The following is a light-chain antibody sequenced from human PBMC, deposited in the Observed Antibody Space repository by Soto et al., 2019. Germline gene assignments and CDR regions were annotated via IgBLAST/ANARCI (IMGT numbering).Light chain of an antibody. CDR1: QDISNY. CDR2: AAS. V-gene: IGKV1-27*01. Sequence: DIQMTQSPSSLSASVGDRVIITCRATQDISNYLAWYQQKPGKVPKLLIYAASTLQSGVPSRFSGSGSGTDFTLTISSLQPEDVATFYCQEYKSAPVTFGGGTKVDIK. J-gene: IGKJ4*01. CDR3: QEYKSAPVT.